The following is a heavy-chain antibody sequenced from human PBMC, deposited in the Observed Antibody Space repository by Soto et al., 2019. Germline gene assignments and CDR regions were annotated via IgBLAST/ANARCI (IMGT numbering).Heavy chain of an antibody. CDR3: ARGVYDFWSGYLFDP. CDR2: INAGNGNT. J-gene: IGHJ5*02. CDR1: GYTFTSYA. Sequence: QVPLVQSGAEVKKPGASVKVSCKASGYTFTSYAMHWVRQAPGQRLEWMGWINAGNGNTKYSQKFQGRVTITRDTSASTAYMELSSLRSEDTAVYYCARGVYDFWSGYLFDPWGQGTLVTVSS. V-gene: IGHV1-3*01. D-gene: IGHD3-3*01.